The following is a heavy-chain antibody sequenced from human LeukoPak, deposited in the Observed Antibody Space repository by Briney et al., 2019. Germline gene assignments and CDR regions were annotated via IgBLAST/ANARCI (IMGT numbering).Heavy chain of an antibody. D-gene: IGHD2-2*01. V-gene: IGHV1-8*03. CDR3: ARGRPPHCSSTSCYYMYV. Sequence: RSSVKVSCMASGYTFTSYELNWVRQAAGQGLDWMGWMNPNSGNTGYAQKFQGTVTITSNTSIRPAYMELGSLSSEDPAGYYLARGRPPHCSSTSCYYMYVWGKGTAVTVSS. CDR1: GYTFTSYE. J-gene: IGHJ6*03. CDR2: MNPNSGNT.